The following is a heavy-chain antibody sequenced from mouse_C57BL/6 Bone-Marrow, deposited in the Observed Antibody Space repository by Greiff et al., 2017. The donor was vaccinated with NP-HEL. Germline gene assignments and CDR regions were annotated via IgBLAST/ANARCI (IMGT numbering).Heavy chain of an antibody. CDR2: IRNKANGYTT. CDR1: GFTFTDYY. Sequence: EVQVVESGGGLVQPGGSLSLSCAASGFTFTDYYMSWVRQPPGKALEWLGFIRNKANGYTTEYSASVKGRFTISRDNSQSILYLQMNALRAEDSATYYCARWGYYDYDEGYWGQGTSVTVSS. CDR3: ARWGYYDYDEGY. V-gene: IGHV7-3*01. D-gene: IGHD2-4*01. J-gene: IGHJ4*01.